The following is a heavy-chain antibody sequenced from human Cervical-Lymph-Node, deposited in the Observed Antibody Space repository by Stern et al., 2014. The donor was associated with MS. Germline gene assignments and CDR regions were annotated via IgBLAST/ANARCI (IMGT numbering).Heavy chain of an antibody. CDR1: GGSISSSSYY. Sequence: VQLVESGPGLVKPSETLSLTCTVSGGSISSSSYYWGWIRQPPGKGLVWIGSIHYSGSTYYNPFLKSRVTISVDTSKNQFSLKLSSVTAADTAVYYCARWAYSSGWYNWFDPWGQGTLVTVSS. CDR2: IHYSGST. V-gene: IGHV4-39*01. J-gene: IGHJ5*02. CDR3: ARWAYSSGWYNWFDP. D-gene: IGHD3-22*01.